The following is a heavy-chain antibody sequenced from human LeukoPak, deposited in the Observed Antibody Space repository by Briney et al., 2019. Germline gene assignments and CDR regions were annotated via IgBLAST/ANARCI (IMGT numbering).Heavy chain of an antibody. J-gene: IGHJ3*02. Sequence: GGSPRLSCAASGFTFSSYAMSWVRQAPGKGLEWVSAISGSGGSTYYADSVKGRFTISRDNSKNTLYLQMNSLRAEDTAVYYCAKDHCSSTSCPDAFDIWGQGTMVTVSS. CDR2: ISGSGGST. CDR1: GFTFSSYA. CDR3: AKDHCSSTSCPDAFDI. V-gene: IGHV3-23*01. D-gene: IGHD2-2*01.